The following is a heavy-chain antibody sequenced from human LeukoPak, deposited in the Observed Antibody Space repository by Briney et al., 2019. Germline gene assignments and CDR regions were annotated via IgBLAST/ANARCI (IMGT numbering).Heavy chain of an antibody. CDR3: ARAYGGRIFDY. CDR2: ISGSGGST. D-gene: IGHD4-23*01. Sequence: HAGGSLRLSCAASGFTFSSYAMSWVRQAPGKGLEWVPGISGSGGSTYYADSVKGRFTISRDNSKNTLYLQMTSLRAEDTAVYHCARAYGGRIFDYWGQGTLVTVSS. CDR1: GFTFSSYA. J-gene: IGHJ4*02. V-gene: IGHV3-23*01.